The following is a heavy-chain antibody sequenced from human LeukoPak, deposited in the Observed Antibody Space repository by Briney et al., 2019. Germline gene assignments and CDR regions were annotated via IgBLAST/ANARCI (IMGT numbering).Heavy chain of an antibody. V-gene: IGHV4-34*01. D-gene: IGHD2-15*01. J-gene: IGHJ4*02. CDR2: INYSGGT. CDR1: GGSFSGYS. CDR3: ARGGEMVYCSDGSCSSSRYPFDY. Sequence: SETLPLTCAVYGGSFSGYSWSWIPQPPGKGLEWIGEINYSGGTNYNPSLKSRVTMSVDTSKNQFSLKVNSVTAADTAVYYCARGGEMVYCSDGSCSSSRYPFDYWGQGTVVTVSS.